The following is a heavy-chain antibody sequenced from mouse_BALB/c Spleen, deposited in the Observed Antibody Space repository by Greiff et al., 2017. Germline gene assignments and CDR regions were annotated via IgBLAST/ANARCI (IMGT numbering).Heavy chain of an antibody. Sequence: EVMLVESGGGLVQPGGSLKLSCAASGFTFSSYTMSWVRQTPEKRLEWVAYISNGGGSTYYPDTVKGRFTISRDNAKNTLYLQMSSLKSEDTAMYYCARPATIGTTWFAYWGQGTLVTVSA. D-gene: IGHD2-14*01. CDR3: ARPATIGTTWFAY. CDR2: ISNGGGST. J-gene: IGHJ3*01. CDR1: GFTFSSYT. V-gene: IGHV5-12-2*01.